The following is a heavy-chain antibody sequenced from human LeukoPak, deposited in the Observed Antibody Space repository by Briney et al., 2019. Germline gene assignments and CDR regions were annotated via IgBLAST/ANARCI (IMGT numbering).Heavy chain of an antibody. CDR1: GYSFNTWG. CDR3: TRVPGYSSTWHSDC. J-gene: IGHJ4*02. Sequence: ASLKVSCKASGYSFNTWGISWVRQAPGQGLEWMGWISPDNDNTDYAEKFQGRVTMTTDTSTRTAYLELRSLRSDDTAVYYCTRVPGYSSTWHSDCWGQGTLVTVSS. D-gene: IGHD6-13*01. V-gene: IGHV1-18*01. CDR2: ISPDNDNT.